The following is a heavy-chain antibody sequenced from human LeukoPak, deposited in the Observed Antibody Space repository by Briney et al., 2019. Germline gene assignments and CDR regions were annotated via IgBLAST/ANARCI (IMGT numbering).Heavy chain of an antibody. CDR2: ISSSSSTI. V-gene: IGHV3-48*04. Sequence: GGSLRLSCAASGFTFSSYSMNWVRQAPGKGLEWVSYISSSSSTIYYADSVKGRFTISRDNAKNSLYLQMNSLRAEDTAVYYCARDYYDSSGYPHYYFDYWGQGTLVTVSS. CDR1: GFTFSSYS. D-gene: IGHD3-22*01. J-gene: IGHJ4*02. CDR3: ARDYYDSSGYPHYYFDY.